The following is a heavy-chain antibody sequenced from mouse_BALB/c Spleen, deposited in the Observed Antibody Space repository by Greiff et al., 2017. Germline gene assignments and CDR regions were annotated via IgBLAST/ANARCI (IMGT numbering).Heavy chain of an antibody. CDR1: GYSITSDYA. V-gene: IGHV3-2*02. D-gene: IGHD2-2*01. J-gene: IGHJ2*01. CDR3: ARSGLRRLYFDY. CDR2: ISYSGST. Sequence: VQLKQSGPGLVKPSQSLSLTCTVTGYSITSDYAWNWIRQFPGNKLEWMGYISYSGSTSYNPSLKSRISITRDTSKNQFFLQLNSVTTEDTATYYCARSGLRRLYFDYWGQGTTLTVSS.